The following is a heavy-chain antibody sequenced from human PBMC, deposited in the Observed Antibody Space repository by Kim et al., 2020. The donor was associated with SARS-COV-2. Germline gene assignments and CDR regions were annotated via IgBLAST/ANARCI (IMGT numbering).Heavy chain of an antibody. J-gene: IGHJ4*02. Sequence: GRTNYNPSLKSRVTISVDTSKNQFSLKLSSVTAADTAVYYCARRYSGPDYWGQGTLVTVSS. CDR2: GRT. D-gene: IGHD5-12*01. V-gene: IGHV4-34*01. CDR3: ARRYSGPDY.